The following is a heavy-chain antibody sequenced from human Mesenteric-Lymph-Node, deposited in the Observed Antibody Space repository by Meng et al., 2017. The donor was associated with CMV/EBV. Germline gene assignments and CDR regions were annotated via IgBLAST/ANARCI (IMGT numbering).Heavy chain of an antibody. D-gene: IGHD2-8*01. J-gene: IGHJ4*02. Sequence: GESLKISCAASGFTFSSYAMSWVRQAPGKGPEWVSGINGSGSGTYYADSVKGRFTISRDNSKNTLYLQMNSLRAEDTAIYYCAKTGHTNGANFDYWGRGTLVTVSS. CDR2: INGSGSGT. CDR3: AKTGHTNGANFDY. CDR1: GFTFSSYA. V-gene: IGHV3-23*01.